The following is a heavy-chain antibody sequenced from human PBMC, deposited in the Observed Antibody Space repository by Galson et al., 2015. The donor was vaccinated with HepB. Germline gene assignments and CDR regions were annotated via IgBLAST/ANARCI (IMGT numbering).Heavy chain of an antibody. CDR2: INFSGSFT. V-gene: IGHV3-48*01. CDR1: GFTFSTCN. Sequence: SLRLSCAASGFTFSTCNMNWVRQAPGKGLEWISYINFSGSFTYYADSVEGRFTISRDNAKNSLYLQMNSLRAEDTAVYYCARESPRGWYLDYWGQGLLVTVSS. J-gene: IGHJ4*02. D-gene: IGHD6-19*01. CDR3: ARESPRGWYLDY.